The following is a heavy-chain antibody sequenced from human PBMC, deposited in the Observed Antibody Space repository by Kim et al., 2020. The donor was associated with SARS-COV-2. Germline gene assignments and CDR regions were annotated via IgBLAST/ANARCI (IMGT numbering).Heavy chain of an antibody. CDR2: ISSSSSYT. D-gene: IGHD3-10*01. CDR3: AREGIFTMVRGVIINGGYCDY. Sequence: GGSLRLSCAASGFTFSDYYMSWIRQAPGKGLEWVSYISSSSSYTNYADSVKGRFTISRDNAKNSLYLQMNSLRAEDTAVYYCAREGIFTMVRGVIINGGYCDYWGQGTLVTVSS. J-gene: IGHJ4*02. V-gene: IGHV3-11*05. CDR1: GFTFSDYY.